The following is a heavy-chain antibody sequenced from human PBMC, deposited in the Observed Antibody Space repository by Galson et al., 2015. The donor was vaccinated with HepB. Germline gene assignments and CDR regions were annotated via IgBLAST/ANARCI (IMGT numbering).Heavy chain of an antibody. CDR3: TRGGVPAAPRD. V-gene: IGHV4-31*03. D-gene: IGHD3-10*01. J-gene: IGHJ4*02. CDR2: TYDSGSA. CDR1: GGSISSDGYY. Sequence: TLSLTCTVSGGSISSDGYYWSWIRQHPGKGLEWIGYTYDSGSANYNPSLKSRVTITVDMSENQFSLEVRSLTAADTAVYYCTRGGVPAAPRDWGQGTLVTVSS.